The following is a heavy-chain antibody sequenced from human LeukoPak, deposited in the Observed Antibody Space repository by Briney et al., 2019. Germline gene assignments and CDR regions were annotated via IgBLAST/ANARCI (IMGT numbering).Heavy chain of an antibody. CDR1: GIICRNRR. D-gene: IGHD6-19*01. Sequence: PGGSLRLSCAPSGIICRNRRMTGLRQAPGKGLEWAGRIYRSSNGETTDYGAPVKGRFTMSRDDSKNTLYLQMNSLKTEDTAVYYCTNYRSGPCPFWGQGTLVTVSS. CDR3: TNYRSGPCPF. J-gene: IGHJ4*02. V-gene: IGHV3-15*01. CDR2: IYRSSNGETT.